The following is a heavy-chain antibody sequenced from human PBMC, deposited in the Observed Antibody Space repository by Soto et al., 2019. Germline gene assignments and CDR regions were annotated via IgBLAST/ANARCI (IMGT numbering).Heavy chain of an antibody. J-gene: IGHJ4*02. CDR3: ARTNGLEHFDY. Sequence: ASVKVSCQASGYTFTSYGISWVRQAPGQGLEWMGWISAYNGNTNYAQKFQGRVTITADESTSTAYMELSSLRSEDTAVYYCARTNGLEHFDYWGQGTLVTVSS. V-gene: IGHV1-18*01. CDR1: GYTFTSYG. D-gene: IGHD2-8*01. CDR2: ISAYNGNT.